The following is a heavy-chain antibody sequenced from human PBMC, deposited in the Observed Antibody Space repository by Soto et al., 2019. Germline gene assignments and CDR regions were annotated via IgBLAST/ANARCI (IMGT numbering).Heavy chain of an antibody. J-gene: IGHJ4*02. D-gene: IGHD2-15*01. V-gene: IGHV1-69*01. CDR1: GGTFSSYA. Sequence: QVQLVQSGAEVKKPGSSVKVSCKASGGTFSSYAISWVRQAPGQGLECMGGIIPIFGTANYAQNFQGRVTITADESTSTAYMELSSLSSEDTAVYYCASEFPDGGYFYQWGQGTLVTVSS. CDR2: IIPIFGTA. CDR3: ASEFPDGGYFYQ.